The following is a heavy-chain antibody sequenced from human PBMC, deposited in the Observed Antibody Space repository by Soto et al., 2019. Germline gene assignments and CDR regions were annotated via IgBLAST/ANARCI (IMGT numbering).Heavy chain of an antibody. CDR3: ARDFRRDSYGLTDF. V-gene: IGHV3-21*01. CDR2: ISSSSSYI. Sequence: GESLKISCAASGFTFSSYSMNWVRPAPGEGLGWVSSISSSSSYIYHVDSVKGRFTISRDNAKNSLYLQMNSLRAEDTAVYYCARDFRRDSYGLTDFWGQGTLVTVSS. CDR1: GFTFSSYS. D-gene: IGHD5-18*01. J-gene: IGHJ4*02.